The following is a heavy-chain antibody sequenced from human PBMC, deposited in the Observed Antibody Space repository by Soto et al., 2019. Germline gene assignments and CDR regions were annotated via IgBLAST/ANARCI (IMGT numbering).Heavy chain of an antibody. CDR2: ISGYNGAT. CDR1: GYTFTKYD. J-gene: IGHJ2*01. CDR3: AREQYRNGVRYCDH. D-gene: IGHD1-1*01. V-gene: IGHV1-18*01. Sequence: QVQLVQSGDEVKKPGASVKVSCKASGYTFTKYDISWLRQAPGQGLERMAWISGYNGATEFEPKCQGRVTMTTDTSTSTAYMELRRLTSDDTAVNYCAREQYRNGVRYCDHWGLGTLVIVAS.